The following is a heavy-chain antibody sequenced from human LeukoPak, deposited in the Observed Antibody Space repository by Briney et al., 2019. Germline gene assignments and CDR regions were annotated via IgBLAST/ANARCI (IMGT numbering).Heavy chain of an antibody. CDR1: GYTFTSYD. CDR2: MNPNSGNT. D-gene: IGHD3-3*01. V-gene: IGHV1-8*01. CDR3: ARDGVRLRFLEWLLFLDY. Sequence: ASVKVPCKASGYTFTSYDINWVRQATGQGLEWMGWMNPNSGNTGYAQKFQGRVTMTTDTSTSTAYMELRSLRSDDTAVYYCARDGVRLRFLEWLLFLDYWGQGTLVTVSS. J-gene: IGHJ4*02.